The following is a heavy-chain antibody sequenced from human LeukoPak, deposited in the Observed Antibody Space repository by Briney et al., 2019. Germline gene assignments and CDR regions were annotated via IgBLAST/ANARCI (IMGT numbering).Heavy chain of an antibody. Sequence: SVKVSCKASGGTFSSYAISWVRQAPGQGLEWMGGIIPIFGTANYAQKFQGRVTITADKSTSTAYMELSSLRSEDTAVCYCARDGVGGGSWYQYYYYMDVWGKGTTVTVSS. CDR2: IIPIFGTA. CDR3: ARDGVGGGSWYQYYYYMDV. J-gene: IGHJ6*03. CDR1: GGTFSSYA. D-gene: IGHD6-13*01. V-gene: IGHV1-69*06.